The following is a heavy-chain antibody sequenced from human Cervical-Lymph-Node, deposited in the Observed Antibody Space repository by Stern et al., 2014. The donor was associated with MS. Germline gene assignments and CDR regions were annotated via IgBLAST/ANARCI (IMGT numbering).Heavy chain of an antibody. CDR1: GDSFSRFP. D-gene: IGHD1-26*01. J-gene: IGHJ4*02. CDR2: IIPVTGSP. Sequence: VQLVQSGAEVKKPGSSGKVSCKASGDSFSRFPISWVRQAPGQGLEWMGGIIPVTGSPDYAQKLQGRVTITADESTSTVNMEMSSLREDDTAVYYCARDGLVGDFDYWGQGTLVTVSS. CDR3: ARDGLVGDFDY. V-gene: IGHV1-69*01.